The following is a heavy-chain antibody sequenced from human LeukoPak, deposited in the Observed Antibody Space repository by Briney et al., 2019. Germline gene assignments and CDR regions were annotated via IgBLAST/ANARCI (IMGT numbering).Heavy chain of an antibody. J-gene: IGHJ4*02. Sequence: SETLSLTCTVSGGSISSYYWSWIRQPAGKGLEWIGRIYISGSGSTNYNPSLKSRVTMSVDTSKNQFSLKLSSVTAADTAVYYCARVNGDYAHFDYWGQGTLVTVSS. D-gene: IGHD4-17*01. CDR2: IYISGSGST. CDR3: ARVNGDYAHFDY. V-gene: IGHV4-4*07. CDR1: GGSISSYY.